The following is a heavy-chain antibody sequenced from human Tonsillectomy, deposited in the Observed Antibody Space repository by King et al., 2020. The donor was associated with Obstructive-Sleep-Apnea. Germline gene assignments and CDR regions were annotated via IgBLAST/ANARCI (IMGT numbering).Heavy chain of an antibody. CDR1: GYTFSEYY. Sequence: QLVQSGAEVEKAGASVNVSCKASGYTFSEYYIHGVRRAPGHGLEWLVIVNPSDGSTTYAQNVQGRVTMTRYTSTSTVFMELSGLRSEDTAVYYCARSLVTVPCDFWGQGTLVTVSS. J-gene: IGHJ4*02. CDR2: VNPSDGST. CDR3: ARSLVTVPCDF. D-gene: IGHD2-21*02. V-gene: IGHV1-46*01.